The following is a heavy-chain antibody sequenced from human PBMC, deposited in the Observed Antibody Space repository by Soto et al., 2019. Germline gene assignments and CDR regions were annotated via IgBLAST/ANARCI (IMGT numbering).Heavy chain of an antibody. CDR2: MNPNSGNT. D-gene: IGHD3-10*01. J-gene: IGHJ5*02. CDR1: GYTFPSYD. V-gene: IGHV1-8*01. CDR3: AREHYGNSACFVP. Sequence: QVQLVQSGAEVKKPGASVKVYCKASGYTFPSYDINWVRQATGQGLEWMGWMNPNSGNTGYAQQFQGRVTMTRNTSISTAYMELSSLRSEDPAVYYWAREHYGNSACFVPWGQGVLVTVSS.